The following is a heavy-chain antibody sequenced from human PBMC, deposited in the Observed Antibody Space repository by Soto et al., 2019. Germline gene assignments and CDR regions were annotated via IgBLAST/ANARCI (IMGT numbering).Heavy chain of an antibody. Sequence: GGSLRLSCAASGFTVSSNYMSWVRQAPGKGLEWVSVIYSGGSTYYADSVKGRFTISRDNSKNTLYLQMNSLRAEDTAVYYCAGDGGGYSSSWSCWGQGTLVTVSS. CDR1: GFTVSSNY. CDR2: IYSGGST. CDR3: AGDGGGYSSSWSC. J-gene: IGHJ4*02. D-gene: IGHD6-13*01. V-gene: IGHV3-66*02.